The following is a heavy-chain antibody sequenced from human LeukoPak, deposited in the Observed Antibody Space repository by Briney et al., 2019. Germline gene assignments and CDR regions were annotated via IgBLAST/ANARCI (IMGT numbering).Heavy chain of an antibody. CDR1: GYTFTGYY. J-gene: IGHJ1*01. D-gene: IGHD2-15*01. Sequence: ASVKVSCKASGYTFTGYYMHWVRQAPGQGLEWMGWINPNSGGTNYAQKFQGRVTMTRDTSISTAYMELSRLRSDDTAVYYCARAPQVVGAPGENWGQGELVTVSS. CDR3: ARAPQVVGAPGEN. CDR2: INPNSGGT. V-gene: IGHV1-2*02.